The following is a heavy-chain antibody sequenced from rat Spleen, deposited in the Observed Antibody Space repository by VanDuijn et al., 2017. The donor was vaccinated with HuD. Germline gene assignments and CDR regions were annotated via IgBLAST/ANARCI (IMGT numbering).Heavy chain of an antibody. CDR3: ARRRGQVYNNYFDY. CDR1: DYSITSNY. CDR2: ISYNRST. Sequence: EVQLQESGPGLMKPSQSLSLTCSVTDYSITSNYWDWIRKFPGNKMEWIGHISYNRSTNYNPSLKSRNSITRDTSKNQFFLQLNFVTTEETATDYCARRRGQVYNNYFDYWGQGVMVTVSS. D-gene: IGHD1-10*01. V-gene: IGHV3-1*01. J-gene: IGHJ2*01.